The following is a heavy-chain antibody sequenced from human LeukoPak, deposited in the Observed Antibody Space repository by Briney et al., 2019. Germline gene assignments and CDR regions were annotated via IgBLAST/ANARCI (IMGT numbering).Heavy chain of an antibody. J-gene: IGHJ4*02. CDR1: GGSFSGYY. V-gene: IGHV4-34*01. D-gene: IGHD4-23*01. CDR2: INHSGST. CDR3: SRGVTDTN. Sequence: SETLPLTCAVYGGSFSGYYWSWIRQSPGKGLEWLGEINHSGSTNYNPSLKSRVTISLDTSKNQFSLKLSSVTAADTAVYYCSRGVTDTNWGQGTLVTVSS.